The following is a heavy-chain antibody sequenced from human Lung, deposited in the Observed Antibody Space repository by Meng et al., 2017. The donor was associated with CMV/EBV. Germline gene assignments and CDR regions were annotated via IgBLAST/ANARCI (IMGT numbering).Heavy chain of an antibody. V-gene: IGHV3-21*01. J-gene: IGHJ6*04. D-gene: IGHD3-10*01. CDR1: EFTFSSYR. CDR3: ARDIRGSDYYYGMDV. Sequence: SCAAFEFTFSSYRMNWVRQAPGKGLEWVSFISSTSAYIDYADSVKGRFTISRDNARNSLFLQMNSLRAEDTAVYYCARDIRGSDYYYGMDVWGTGNXV. CDR2: ISSTSAYI.